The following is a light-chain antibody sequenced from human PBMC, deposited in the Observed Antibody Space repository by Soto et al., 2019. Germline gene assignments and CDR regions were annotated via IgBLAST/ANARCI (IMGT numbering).Light chain of an antibody. CDR3: QQLNSYPS. CDR1: QGISSY. CDR2: AAS. J-gene: IGKJ5*01. Sequence: IQLTQSPSSLSASVGDRVTITCRASQGISSYLAWYQQKPGKAPKLLIYAASTLHSGVPSRFSGSGSGTDFTLTISSLQPEDFATYYCQQLNSYPSFGQGTRLEIK. V-gene: IGKV1-9*01.